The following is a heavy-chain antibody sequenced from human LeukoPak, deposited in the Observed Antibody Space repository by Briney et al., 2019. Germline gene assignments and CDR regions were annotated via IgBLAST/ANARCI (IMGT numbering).Heavy chain of an antibody. J-gene: IGHJ4*02. V-gene: IGHV3-15*04. Sequence: PGGSLRLSCAVSGFTVSNARMNWVRQAPGKGLEWIGRIESKNDGGTTDYAAPVKGRFTISRDDAKNMVILHIDSLKTEDTAVYYCVTVPGITVFGEVIDYWGQGTLVTISS. CDR2: IESKNDGGTT. CDR1: GFTVSNAR. D-gene: IGHD3-3*01. CDR3: VTVPGITVFGEVIDY.